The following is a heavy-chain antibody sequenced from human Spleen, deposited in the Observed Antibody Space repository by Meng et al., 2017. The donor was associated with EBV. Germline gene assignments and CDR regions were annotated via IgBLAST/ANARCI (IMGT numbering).Heavy chain of an antibody. J-gene: IGHJ5*02. CDR1: GGTFSRYT. D-gene: IGHD6-19*01. CDR2: FTPIFGTT. CDR3: ASLNDYSSGSTS. Sequence: QMQRGQSGAEVKNPGSSMKVACKASGGTFSRYTFSWVRQAPGQGLEWMAGFTPIFGTTNYAQKFDDRLTISADTSTTTVYMELSSLRSEDTAVYFCASLNDYSSGSTSWGQGTLVTVSS. V-gene: IGHV1-69*06.